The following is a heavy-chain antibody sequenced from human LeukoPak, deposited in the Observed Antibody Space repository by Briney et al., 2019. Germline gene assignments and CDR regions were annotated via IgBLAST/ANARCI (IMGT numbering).Heavy chain of an antibody. CDR3: ARGDGYMDV. J-gene: IGHJ6*03. Sequence: SETLSLTCTVSDGSISSYYWSWIRQPPGKGLEWIGYIYYSGSTNYNPSLKSRVTISVDTSKNQFSLKLSSVTAADTAVYYCARGDGYMDVWGKGTTVTVSS. CDR2: IYYSGST. D-gene: IGHD5-24*01. V-gene: IGHV4-59*01. CDR1: DGSISSYY.